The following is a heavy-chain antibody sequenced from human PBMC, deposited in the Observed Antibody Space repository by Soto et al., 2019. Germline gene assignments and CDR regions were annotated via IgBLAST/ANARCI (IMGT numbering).Heavy chain of an antibody. CDR2: IYNSGST. J-gene: IGHJ4*02. CDR1: GGSIRSYY. D-gene: IGHD3-10*01. CDR3: ARQYYFGSGSYYNPPFDF. Sequence: PSETLSLTCTVSGGSIRSYYWTWIRQATEKGLEWIGFIYNSGSTHYNPSLSSRVTISVDTSKNQFSLKLRSVTAADTAVYYCARQYYFGSGSYYNPPFDFCGQGTVVTVSS. V-gene: IGHV4-59*08.